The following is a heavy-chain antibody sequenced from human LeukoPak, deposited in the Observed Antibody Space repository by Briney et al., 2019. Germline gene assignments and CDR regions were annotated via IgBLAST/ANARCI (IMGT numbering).Heavy chain of an antibody. CDR2: INPNTGGT. CDR1: GYTFTGYY. V-gene: IGHV1-2*02. CDR3: ARVVLSGSSSPRANY. D-gene: IGHD6-6*01. Sequence: ASVKVSCKASGYTFTGYYMHWVRQAPGQGLEWMGWINPNTGGTNYAQKFQGRVTMTRDTSISTAYMELSRLRCDDTAVYYCARVVLSGSSSPRANYWGQGTLVTVSS. J-gene: IGHJ4*02.